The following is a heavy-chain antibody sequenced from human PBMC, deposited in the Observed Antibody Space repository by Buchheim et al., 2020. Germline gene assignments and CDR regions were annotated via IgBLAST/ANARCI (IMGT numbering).Heavy chain of an antibody. V-gene: IGHV4-59*01. CDR3: ARDIDY. CDR2: IYHSGST. J-gene: IGHJ4*01. CDR1: GGSISSYY. Sequence: QVQLQESGPGLVKPSETLSLTCTVSGGSISSYYRSWIRQPPGKGLEWIGYIYHSGSTNYIPSLKSRVTTSLDTSKNQFSPKLSSVTAADTAVYYCARDIDYWGQGTL.